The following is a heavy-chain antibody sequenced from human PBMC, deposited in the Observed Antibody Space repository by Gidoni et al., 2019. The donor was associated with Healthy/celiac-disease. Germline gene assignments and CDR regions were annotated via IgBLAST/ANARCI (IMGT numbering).Heavy chain of an antibody. Sequence: QLQLQESGPGLVKPSETLSLTCTVPGGSISSSSYYWGWIRQPPGKGLEWIGSIYYSGSTYYNPSLKSRVTISVDTSKNQFSLKLSSVTAADTAVYYCASTDVEMLVFDYWGQGTLVTVSS. J-gene: IGHJ4*02. D-gene: IGHD3-10*02. V-gene: IGHV4-39*01. CDR3: ASTDVEMLVFDY. CDR2: IYYSGST. CDR1: GGSISSSSYY.